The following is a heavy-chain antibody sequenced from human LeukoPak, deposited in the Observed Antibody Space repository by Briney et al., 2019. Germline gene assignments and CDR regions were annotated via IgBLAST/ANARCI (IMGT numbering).Heavy chain of an antibody. Sequence: GGSLRLSCAASGFTFSNYGFHWVRQAPGKGLEWVAFIRYDGSNNYYADSVKGRFTISRDNSKNTLYLQMNSLRAEDTAVYYCARDIVATIRGGDAFDIWGQGTMVTVSS. CDR3: ARDIVATIRGGDAFDI. V-gene: IGHV3-30*02. CDR2: IRYDGSNN. CDR1: GFTFSNYG. J-gene: IGHJ3*02. D-gene: IGHD5-12*01.